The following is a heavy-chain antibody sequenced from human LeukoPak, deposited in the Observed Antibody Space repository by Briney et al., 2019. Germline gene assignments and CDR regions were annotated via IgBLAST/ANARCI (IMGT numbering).Heavy chain of an antibody. D-gene: IGHD1-26*01. CDR1: GFTFSDYN. Sequence: GGSLRLSCAASGFTFSDYNMRWIRQAPGKGLEWVSSISRSGSTKYYADSVKGRFTISRDNAKNSLYLQMNSLRAEDTAVYYCARVKRTRGGYPYYFDYWGQGTLVTVSS. CDR2: ISRSGSTK. V-gene: IGHV3-11*01. J-gene: IGHJ4*02. CDR3: ARVKRTRGGYPYYFDY.